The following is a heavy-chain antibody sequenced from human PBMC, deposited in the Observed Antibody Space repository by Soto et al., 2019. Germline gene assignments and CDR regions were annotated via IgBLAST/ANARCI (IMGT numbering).Heavy chain of an antibody. CDR1: GYTFTSYG. V-gene: IGHV1-18*01. CDR3: ARVVAGDYYYYGMDV. Sequence: ASVKVSCKASGYTFTSYGISWVRQAPGQGLERMGWISAYNGNTNYAQKLQGRFTMTTDTSTSTAYMELWSLRSDYTAVYYCARVVAGDYYYYGMDVGGQGPTVTVSS. D-gene: IGHD6-19*01. J-gene: IGHJ6*02. CDR2: ISAYNGNT.